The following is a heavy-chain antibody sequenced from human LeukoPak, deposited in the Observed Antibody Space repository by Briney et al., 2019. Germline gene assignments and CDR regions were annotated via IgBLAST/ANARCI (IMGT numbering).Heavy chain of an antibody. D-gene: IGHD6-19*01. J-gene: IGHJ4*02. V-gene: IGHV5-51*01. CDR1: GYSFTSYW. CDR3: ARHGYSSVWYSPVYYFDY. CDR2: IYLGDSDT. Sequence: GESLKISCKGSGYSFTSYWIGWVRQMPGKGLEWMGIIYLGDSDTRYSPSFQGQVTISADKSISTAYLQWSSLKPSDTAMYYCARHGYSSVWYSPVYYFDYWGQGTLVTVSS.